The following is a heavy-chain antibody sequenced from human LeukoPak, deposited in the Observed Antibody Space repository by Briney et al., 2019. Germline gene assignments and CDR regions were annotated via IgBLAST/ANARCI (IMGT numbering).Heavy chain of an antibody. CDR1: GGSFSGYY. V-gene: IGHV4-34*01. D-gene: IGHD5-12*01. CDR2: INHSGST. Sequence: TSSETLSLTCAVYGGSFSGYYWSWIRQPPGKGLEWIGEINHSGSTNYNPSLKSRVTISVDTSKNQFSLKLSSVTAADTAVYYCARKGRWLQLGNWFDPWGQGTLVTVS. J-gene: IGHJ5*02. CDR3: ARKGRWLQLGNWFDP.